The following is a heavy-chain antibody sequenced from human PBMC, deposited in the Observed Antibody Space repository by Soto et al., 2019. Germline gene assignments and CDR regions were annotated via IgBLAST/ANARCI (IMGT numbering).Heavy chain of an antibody. V-gene: IGHV3-23*01. D-gene: IGHD3-9*01. CDR3: AKLPQYDILTGYLNYFDY. CDR2: FRGDGTGA. Sequence: GGSLRLSCAASGFTFSNAWMNWVRQAPGKGLEWVSAFRGDGTGAHYADSVKGRFTISRDNSKNTLYLHMNSVRAEDTAVYYFAKLPQYDILTGYLNYFDYWGQGTLVTVSS. J-gene: IGHJ4*02. CDR1: GFTFSNAW.